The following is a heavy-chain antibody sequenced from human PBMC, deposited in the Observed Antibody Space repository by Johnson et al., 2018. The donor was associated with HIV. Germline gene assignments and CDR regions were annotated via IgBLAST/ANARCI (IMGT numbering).Heavy chain of an antibody. CDR1: GFTFSDYY. Sequence: QMLLVESGGGLVKPGGSLRLSCAASGFTFSDYYMSWIRQATGKGLEWISYISSSGSTIYYADSVKGRFTISRDNAKNSLYLQMNSLRAEDTAVYYCATRDPTHRPGVFDIWGQGTMVTISS. V-gene: IGHV3-11*04. D-gene: IGHD1-14*01. CDR3: ATRDPTHRPGVFDI. CDR2: ISSSGSTI. J-gene: IGHJ3*02.